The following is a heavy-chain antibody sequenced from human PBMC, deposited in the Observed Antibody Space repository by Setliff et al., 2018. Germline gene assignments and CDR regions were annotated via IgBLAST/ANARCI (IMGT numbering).Heavy chain of an antibody. CDR1: GGTFSDYY. CDR2: XXXXXXT. V-gene: IGHV4-34*01. J-gene: IGHJ4*02. Sequence: SETLSLTCAASGGTFSDYYWTWIRQHPEKGLEWIGEXXXXXXTNYNPXXKSRVSISVDTSKNQFSLKLSSVTAADTAVYFCARGRNVAARLFDSWGQGTLVTVSS. D-gene: IGHD6-6*01. CDR3: ARGRNVAARLFDS.